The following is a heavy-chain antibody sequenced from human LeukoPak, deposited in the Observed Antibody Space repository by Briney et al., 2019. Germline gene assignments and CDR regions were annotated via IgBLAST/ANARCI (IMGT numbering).Heavy chain of an antibody. J-gene: IGHJ4*02. Sequence: SETLSLTCSVSGGSISGYYWSWIRQPPGKGLEWIGYTFYTGTTNYNPSLKSRVTISVDTSKNQFSLKLSSVTAADTAVYYCARLSHGDRWAYDFWSHFDYWGQGTLVTVSS. D-gene: IGHD3-3*01. CDR1: GGSISGYY. V-gene: IGHV4-59*08. CDR2: TFYTGTT. CDR3: ARLSHGDRWAYDFWSHFDY.